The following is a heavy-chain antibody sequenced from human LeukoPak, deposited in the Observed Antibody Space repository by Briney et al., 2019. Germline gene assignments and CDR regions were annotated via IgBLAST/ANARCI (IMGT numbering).Heavy chain of an antibody. CDR2: IYYTGST. CDR3: GREVGYSNYDSH. V-gene: IGHV4-38-2*02. D-gene: IGHD4-11*01. CDR1: GYSISSGYY. Sequence: SETLSLTCAVSGYSISSGYYWGWIRQPPGKGLEWIGNIYYTGSTYYNPSLKRRVTISIDTSKNQFSLKLTSVTAADTAVYYCGREVGYSNYDSHWGQGTLATVSS. J-gene: IGHJ4*02.